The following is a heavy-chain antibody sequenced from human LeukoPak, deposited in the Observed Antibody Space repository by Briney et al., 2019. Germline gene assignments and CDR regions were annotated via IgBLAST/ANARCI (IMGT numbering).Heavy chain of an antibody. CDR3: ARALRDWRSGSYSHYFDY. J-gene: IGHJ4*02. Sequence: SEALSLTCAVYGGSFSGYYWSWIRQPPGKGLESIGEINHSGSTNYNPSLKSRVTISVDTSKNQFSLKLSSVTAADTALYYCARALRDWRSGSYSHYFDYWGQGDLVTVSS. CDR1: GGSFSGYY. V-gene: IGHV4-34*01. CDR2: INHSGST. D-gene: IGHD6-19*01.